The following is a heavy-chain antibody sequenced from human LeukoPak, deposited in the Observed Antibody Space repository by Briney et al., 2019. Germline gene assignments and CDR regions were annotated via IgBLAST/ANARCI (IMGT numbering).Heavy chain of an antibody. D-gene: IGHD3-22*01. CDR1: GGSISSGGYY. J-gene: IGHJ4*02. V-gene: IGHV4-30-2*01. CDR2: IYHSGST. CDR3: ARGGFRRPKTYYYDSSRRLQLDY. Sequence: PSETLSLTCTVSGGSISSGGYYWSWIRQPPGKGLEWIGYIYHSGSTYYNPSLKSRVTISVDRSKNQFSLKLSSVTAADTAVYYCARGGFRRPKTYYYDSSRRLQLDYWGQGTLVTVSS.